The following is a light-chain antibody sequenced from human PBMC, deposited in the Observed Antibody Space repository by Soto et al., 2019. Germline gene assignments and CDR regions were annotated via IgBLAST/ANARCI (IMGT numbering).Light chain of an antibody. CDR3: QQADSLPIT. CDR2: AAS. V-gene: IGKV1-9*01. Sequence: DIQLTQSPSFLSASVGDRVTITCRASQGISSYLAWYQQKPGKAPKLLIYAASTLQSGVPSRFSGSGSRTEFTLTISSLQPEDVATYYCQQADSLPITFGQGTRLEIK. CDR1: QGISSY. J-gene: IGKJ5*01.